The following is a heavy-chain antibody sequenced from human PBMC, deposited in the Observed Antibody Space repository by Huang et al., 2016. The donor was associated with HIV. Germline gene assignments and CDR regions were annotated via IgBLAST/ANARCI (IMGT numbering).Heavy chain of an antibody. V-gene: IGHV1-69*01. D-gene: IGHD5-12*01. CDR2: IIPIFGTA. Sequence: QVQLVQSGAEVKKPGSSVKVSCKASGGTFSSYAISWVRQAPGQGLEWMGGIIPIFGTASYAQKFQGRVTITADESTSTAYMELSSLRAEDTAVYYCARGEMATTLYYYSGMDVWGQGTTVTVSS. CDR3: ARGEMATTLYYYSGMDV. CDR1: GGTFSSYA. J-gene: IGHJ6*02.